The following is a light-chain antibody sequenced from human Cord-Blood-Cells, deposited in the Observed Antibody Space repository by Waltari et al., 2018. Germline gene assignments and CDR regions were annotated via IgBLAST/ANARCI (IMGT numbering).Light chain of an antibody. CDR2: AAS. V-gene: IGKV1-39*01. Sequence: DIQMTQSPSSLSVSVGYRVTITCRASQSISSYLNWYKQKPGKAPKLLIYAASSLQSGVPSRFSGSGYGTDFTLTISSLQPEDFATYYCQQSYSTPRTFGQGTQVEIK. CDR1: QSISSY. CDR3: QQSYSTPRT. J-gene: IGKJ1*01.